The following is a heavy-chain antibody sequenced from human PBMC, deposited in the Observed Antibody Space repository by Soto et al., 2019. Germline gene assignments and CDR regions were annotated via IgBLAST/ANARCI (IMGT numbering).Heavy chain of an antibody. V-gene: IGHV3-23*01. Sequence: PGESLRISRRGAGYRCISYCGSWVRKAPGKGLEWVSLIGESGTPTYYADSVKGRFTISRDNSENTLSLEMYSLRAEDTAVYYCAKARGSSTPAPGSYWGQGTQVTVSS. CDR1: GYRCISYC. CDR3: AKARGSSTPAPGSY. J-gene: IGHJ1*01. D-gene: IGHD2-2*01. CDR2: IGESGTPT.